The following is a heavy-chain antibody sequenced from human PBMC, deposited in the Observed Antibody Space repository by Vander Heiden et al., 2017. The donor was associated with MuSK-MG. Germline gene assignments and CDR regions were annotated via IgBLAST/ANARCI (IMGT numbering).Heavy chain of an antibody. CDR3: ARTGFWSGYSDYYGMDV. CDR2: IYYSGSTYSGST. CDR1: GGSISSRSSY. V-gene: IGHV4-39*07. Sequence: QLQLQESGPGLVKPSETLSLTCTVSGGSISSRSSYWGWIRQSPGKGLEWIGSIYYSGSTYSGSTYYNPSLKSRVTISVDTSKNQFSLKLNSVTAADTAVYYCARTGFWSGYSDYYGMDVWGQGTTVTVSS. J-gene: IGHJ6*02. D-gene: IGHD3-3*01.